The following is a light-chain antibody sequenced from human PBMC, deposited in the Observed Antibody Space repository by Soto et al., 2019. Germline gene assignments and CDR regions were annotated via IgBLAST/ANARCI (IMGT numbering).Light chain of an antibody. V-gene: IGLV2-14*03. CDR3: SSYTAYTTYV. J-gene: IGLJ1*01. CDR1: DSDVGGFNY. CDR2: DVS. Sequence: QSVLTQPASVSGAPGQSITIPCTGTDSDVGGFNYVSWYQQYPGKAPKLMIYDVSDRPSGVSNRFSGSKSGNTASLTISGLRAEDEADYYCSSYTAYTTYVFGTGTKVTVL.